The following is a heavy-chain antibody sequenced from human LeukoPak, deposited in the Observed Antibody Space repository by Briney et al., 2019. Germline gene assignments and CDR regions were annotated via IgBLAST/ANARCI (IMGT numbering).Heavy chain of an antibody. CDR3: ARQRGGGYWYFDL. J-gene: IGHJ2*01. V-gene: IGHV4-59*08. CDR2: IYYSGST. Sequence: PSETLSLTCTVSGGSISSYYWSWIRQPPGKGLEWIGYIYYSGSTNYNPSLKSRVTISVDTSKNQFSLKLSSVTAADTAVYYCARQRGGGYWYFDLWGRGTLVTVSS. CDR1: GGSISSYY.